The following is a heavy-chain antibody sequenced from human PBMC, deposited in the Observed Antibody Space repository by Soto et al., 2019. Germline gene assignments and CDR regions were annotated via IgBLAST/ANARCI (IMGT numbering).Heavy chain of an antibody. CDR3: GGGYYFGDY. D-gene: IGHD3-10*01. J-gene: IGHJ4*02. Sequence: QVQLVESGGGVVQPGRSLRLSCAASGFTFSSYGMHWVRQAPGKGLEWVATISYDGSNKYYADSVKGRFTISRDNSKNTLYVQMNNLRADDTAVYYGGGGYYFGDYWGQGTLVTVSS. CDR2: ISYDGSNK. CDR1: GFTFSSYG. V-gene: IGHV3-30*03.